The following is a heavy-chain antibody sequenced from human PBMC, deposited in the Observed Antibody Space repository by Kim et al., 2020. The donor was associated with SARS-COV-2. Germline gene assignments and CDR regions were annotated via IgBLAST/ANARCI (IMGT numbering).Heavy chain of an antibody. Sequence: EGSLRLSCAASGFTFSSYDMHWVRQATGKGLEWVSAIGTAGDTYYPGSVKGRFTISRENAKNSLYLQMNSLRAGDTAVYYCARTFNYGEWGGHAFDIWGQGTMVTVSS. D-gene: IGHD4-17*01. CDR3: ARTFNYGEWGGHAFDI. CDR1: GFTFSSYD. J-gene: IGHJ3*02. CDR2: IGTAGDT. V-gene: IGHV3-13*01.